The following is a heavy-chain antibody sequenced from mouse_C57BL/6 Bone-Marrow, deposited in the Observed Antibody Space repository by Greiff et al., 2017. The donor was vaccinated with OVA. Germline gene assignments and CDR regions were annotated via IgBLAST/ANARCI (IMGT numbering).Heavy chain of an antibody. V-gene: IGHV1-69*01. CDR1: GYTFTSYW. J-gene: IGHJ4*01. D-gene: IGHD1-1*01. CDR2: IDPSDSYT. Sequence: QVQLKQPGAELVMPGASVKLSCKASGYTFTSYWMHWVKQRPGQGLEWIGEIDPSDSYTNYNQKFKGKSTLTVDKSSSTAYMQLSSLTSEDSAVYYCARGGITTVVATDYWGQGTSVTVSS. CDR3: ARGGITTVVATDY.